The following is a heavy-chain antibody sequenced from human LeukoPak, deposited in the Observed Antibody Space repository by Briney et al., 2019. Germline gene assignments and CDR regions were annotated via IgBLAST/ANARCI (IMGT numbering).Heavy chain of an antibody. Sequence: GGSLRLSCAASGFIFSNYAMSWVRQLPGKGLEWVSAISGSGGSTFYADSEQGWFTISRDNSKNTLYLQLNSLRVEDTALYYCARDKIVVVVSTTLPDIWGQGTMVTVSS. D-gene: IGHD2-15*01. CDR1: GFIFSNYA. J-gene: IGHJ3*02. CDR2: ISGSGGST. CDR3: ARDKIVVVVSTTLPDI. V-gene: IGHV3-23*01.